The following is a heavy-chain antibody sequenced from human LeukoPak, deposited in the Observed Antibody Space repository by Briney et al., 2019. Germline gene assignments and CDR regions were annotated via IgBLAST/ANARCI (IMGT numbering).Heavy chain of an antibody. D-gene: IGHD4-17*01. CDR2: FDLEDGET. Sequence: ASVNVSRKVSGSTLTELSMRWVRQAPGQGLGWEGGFDLEDGETSYAQKFQGGFTMTEDTSTDTAYSERSSLISEDTGVYYCATAYGDYVDLWGRGTLDTVST. CDR3: ATAYGDYVDL. V-gene: IGHV1-24*01. CDR1: GSTLTELS. J-gene: IGHJ4*02.